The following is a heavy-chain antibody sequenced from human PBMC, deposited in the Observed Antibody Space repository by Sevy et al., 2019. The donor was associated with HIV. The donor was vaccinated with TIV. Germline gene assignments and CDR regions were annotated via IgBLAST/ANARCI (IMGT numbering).Heavy chain of an antibody. D-gene: IGHD5-12*01. CDR1: GFTFSSYG. CDR2: ISYDGSNK. J-gene: IGHJ4*02. V-gene: IGHV3-30*18. CDR3: AKDLRPDIVATGGFDY. Sequence: GGSLRLSCAASGFTFSSYGMHWVRQAPGKGLEWVADISYDGSNKYYADSVKGRFTISRDNSKNTLYLQMNSLRAEDTAVYYCAKDLRPDIVATGGFDYWGQGTLVTVSS.